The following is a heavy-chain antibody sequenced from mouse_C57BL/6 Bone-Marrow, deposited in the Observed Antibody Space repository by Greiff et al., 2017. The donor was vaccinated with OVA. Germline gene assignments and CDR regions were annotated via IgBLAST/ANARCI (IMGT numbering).Heavy chain of an antibody. Sequence: EVKLVESGGGLVQPGGSLSLSCAASGFTFTDYYMSWVRQPPGKALEWLGFIRNKANGYTTEYSASVKGRFTISRDNSQSILYLQMNALRAEDSATYYCARYPHSQYFDVWGTGTTVTVSS. J-gene: IGHJ1*03. D-gene: IGHD6-1*01. CDR2: IRNKANGYTT. CDR1: GFTFTDYY. V-gene: IGHV7-3*01. CDR3: ARYPHSQYFDV.